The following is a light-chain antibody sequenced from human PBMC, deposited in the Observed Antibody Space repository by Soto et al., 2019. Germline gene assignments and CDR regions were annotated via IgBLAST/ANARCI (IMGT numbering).Light chain of an antibody. CDR3: MLYMGYGIWL. J-gene: IGLJ2*01. V-gene: IGLV8-61*01. CDR2: NTN. Sequence: QTVVTQEPSFSVSPGGTVTLTCGLSSGSVSTSSYSSWYQQTPGQPPRTLIYNTNTRSSGVPGRFSGSILGNKAALTITGAQADDESDYYCMLYMGYGIWLFGGGTKVNVL. CDR1: SGSVSTSSY.